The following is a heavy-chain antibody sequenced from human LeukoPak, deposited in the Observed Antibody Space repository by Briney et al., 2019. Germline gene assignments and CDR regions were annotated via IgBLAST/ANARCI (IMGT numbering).Heavy chain of an antibody. V-gene: IGHV3-23*01. CDR1: GFTFSSYA. CDR3: AKDLGYYGSGSYSTPDAFDI. J-gene: IGHJ3*02. D-gene: IGHD3-10*01. CDR2: ISGSGGST. Sequence: GGSLRLSCAASGFTFSSYAMSWVRQAPGKGLEWVSAISGSGGSTYYADSVKGRFTISRDNSKNTLYLQMNSLRAEDTAVYYCAKDLGYYGSGSYSTPDAFDIWGQGTMVTVSS.